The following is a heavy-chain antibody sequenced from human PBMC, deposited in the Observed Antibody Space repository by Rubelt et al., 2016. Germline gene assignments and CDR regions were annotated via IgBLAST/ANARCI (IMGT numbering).Heavy chain of an antibody. CDR2: IYHSGST. Sequence: QLQLQESGPGLVKPSETLSLTCTVSGGSISSSSYYWGWIRQPPGKGLEWIGSIYHSGSTYYNPSLKSRGTISVDTSKNQFSLKLSSVTAADTAVYYCARDGIVVVIGPDAFDIWGQGTMVTVSS. V-gene: IGHV4-39*07. D-gene: IGHD2-21*01. J-gene: IGHJ3*02. CDR3: ARDGIVVVIGPDAFDI. CDR1: GGSISSSSYY.